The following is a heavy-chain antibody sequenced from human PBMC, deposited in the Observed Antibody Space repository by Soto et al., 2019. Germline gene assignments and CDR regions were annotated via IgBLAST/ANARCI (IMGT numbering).Heavy chain of an antibody. D-gene: IGHD1-26*01. Sequence: PSETLSLTCTVSGGSISSSSYYWGWISQPPGKGLEWIGSIYYSGSTYYNPSLKSRVTISVDTSKNQFSLKLSSVTAADTAVYYCASLRKERRDFDYWGQGTLVTAPQ. V-gene: IGHV4-39*01. CDR3: ASLRKERRDFDY. CDR1: GGSISSSSYY. J-gene: IGHJ4*02. CDR2: IYYSGST.